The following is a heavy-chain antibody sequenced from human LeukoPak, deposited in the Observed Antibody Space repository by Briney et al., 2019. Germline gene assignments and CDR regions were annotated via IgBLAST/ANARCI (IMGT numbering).Heavy chain of an antibody. CDR1: GFTFSSYS. D-gene: IGHD3-10*01. V-gene: IGHV3-21*04. CDR2: ISSSSSYI. J-gene: IGHJ5*02. Sequence: GGSLRLSCAASGFTFSSYSMNWVRQAPGKGPEWVSSISSSSSYIYYADSVKGRFTISRDNAENSLYLQMNSLRAEDTAVYYCATKNPLWFGELLNPWGQGTLVTVSS. CDR3: ATKNPLWFGELLNP.